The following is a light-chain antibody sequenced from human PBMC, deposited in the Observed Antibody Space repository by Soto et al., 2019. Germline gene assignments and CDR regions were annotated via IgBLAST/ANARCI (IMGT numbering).Light chain of an antibody. Sequence: DIVMTQSPDSLAVSLGERATINCKSSQSILSTSKNRDYLAWYQQKPGQPPKLLINWASTRLSGVPDRFCGSGSGTDVTLTISSLQAEDVAVYYCQHYYDVPLNFGGGTSVEIK. CDR2: WAS. J-gene: IGKJ4*01. CDR3: QHYYDVPLN. V-gene: IGKV4-1*01. CDR1: QSILSTSKNRDY.